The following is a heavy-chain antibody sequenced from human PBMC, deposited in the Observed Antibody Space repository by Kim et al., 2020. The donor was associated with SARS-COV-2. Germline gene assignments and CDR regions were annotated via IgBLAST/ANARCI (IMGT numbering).Heavy chain of an antibody. Sequence: SETLSLTCTVSGGSISSSSYYWGWIRQPPGKGLEWIGSIYYSGSTYYNPSLKSRVTISVDTSKNQFSLKLSSVTAADTAVYYCARHESRDTAMEGLGGFDYWGQGTLVTVSS. D-gene: IGHD5-18*01. J-gene: IGHJ4*02. CDR2: IYYSGST. V-gene: IGHV4-39*01. CDR1: GGSISSSSYY. CDR3: ARHESRDTAMEGLGGFDY.